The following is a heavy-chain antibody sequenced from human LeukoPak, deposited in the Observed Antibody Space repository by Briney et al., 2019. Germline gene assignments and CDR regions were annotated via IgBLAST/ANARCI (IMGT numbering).Heavy chain of an antibody. D-gene: IGHD6-19*01. Sequence: KPSETLSLACIVSGGFMTDYYWIWIRQAPGKGLEWIGYIYYSGSTDYNPSLKSRVTMSVDTSKNQFSLNLRSVTAADTAVYYCARTSNGWSLSDYWGQGTLVTVSS. CDR3: ARTSNGWSLSDY. CDR1: GGFMTDYY. J-gene: IGHJ4*02. V-gene: IGHV4-59*01. CDR2: IYYSGST.